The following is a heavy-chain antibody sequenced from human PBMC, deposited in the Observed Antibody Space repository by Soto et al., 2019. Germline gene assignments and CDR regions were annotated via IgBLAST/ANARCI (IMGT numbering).Heavy chain of an antibody. CDR3: ARILGRSGWSRFDL. CDR2: IYYSGNT. CDR1: GVSIISSSYY. J-gene: IGHJ5*02. V-gene: IGHV4-39*01. Sequence: SETLSLTCTVSGVSIISSSYYWVWLRQSPVQALEWIGSIYYSGNTYYNASLKSRVTISVDTSKNQFSLNLSSVTAADTAVYYWARILGRSGWSRFDLWGKGYLVTVYS. D-gene: IGHD6-19*01.